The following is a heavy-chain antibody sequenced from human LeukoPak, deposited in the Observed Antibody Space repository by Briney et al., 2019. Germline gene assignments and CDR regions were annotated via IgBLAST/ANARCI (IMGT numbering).Heavy chain of an antibody. Sequence: SETLSLTCTVSGGSISSYYWSWIRHPPGKGLEGSGYIYTSGSTNYNPSRKSRVTISVDTSMNQFSLKLSSVTAADTAVYYCAGTYYDFWSPYYYYYMDVWGKGTTVTVSS. CDR1: GGSISSYY. V-gene: IGHV4-4*09. J-gene: IGHJ6*03. CDR2: IYTSGST. D-gene: IGHD3-3*01. CDR3: AGTYYDFWSPYYYYYMDV.